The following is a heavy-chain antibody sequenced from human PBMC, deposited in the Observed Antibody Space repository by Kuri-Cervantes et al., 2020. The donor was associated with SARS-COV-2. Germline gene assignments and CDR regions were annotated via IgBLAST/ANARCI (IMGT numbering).Heavy chain of an antibody. V-gene: IGHV1-18*01. J-gene: IGHJ4*02. CDR2: ISHYSGNT. CDR1: GFNFNSYG. CDR3: ARGDFTAGFY. Sequence: ASVNVSCKASGFNFNSYGTTWVRQAPGQGLEWMGWISHYSGNTDYAQRAQDRVILTRDTSTSTVYMELRSLKSDDTAVYFCARGDFTAGFYWGQGTQVTVSS. D-gene: IGHD2-15*01.